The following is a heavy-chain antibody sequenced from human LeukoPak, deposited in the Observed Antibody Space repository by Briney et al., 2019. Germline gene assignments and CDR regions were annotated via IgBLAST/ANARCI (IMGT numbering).Heavy chain of an antibody. J-gene: IGHJ4*02. CDR1: GFTFSTYG. CDR2: IRYDESTT. CDR3: AKGYGGSHFDY. D-gene: IGHD4-23*01. V-gene: IGHV3-30*02. Sequence: GGSLRLSCAASGFTFSTYGMHWVRQAPGKGLEWVAFIRYDESTTYYADSVRGRFIISRDNSKNTLYLQMNGLRVADTAIYYCAKGYGGSHFDYWGQGALVAVSS.